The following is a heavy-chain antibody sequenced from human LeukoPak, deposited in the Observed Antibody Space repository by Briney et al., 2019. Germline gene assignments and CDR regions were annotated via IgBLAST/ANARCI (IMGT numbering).Heavy chain of an antibody. V-gene: IGHV3-30*02. Sequence: GGPLRLFCAASGFSFSYFGMHWVRQAPGKGLEWVAFIRYDGNNTYYADSVKGRFTISRDNSKNTLYLQMNSLRSEDTAVYYCANPSGLPGVDYWGQGTLVTVSS. CDR3: ANPSGLPGVDY. CDR1: GFSFSYFG. D-gene: IGHD4-17*01. J-gene: IGHJ4*02. CDR2: IRYDGNNT.